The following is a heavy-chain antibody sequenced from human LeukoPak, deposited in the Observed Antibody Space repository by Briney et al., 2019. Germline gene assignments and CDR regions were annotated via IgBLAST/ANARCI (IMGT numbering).Heavy chain of an antibody. CDR2: SSAYNGNT. CDR1: GYTFTSYG. CDR3: ARGGNSGWRTPNDDY. J-gene: IGHJ4*02. Sequence: GASVKLSCRASGYTFTSYGISWERQAPGQGLEWMGWSSAYNGNTNYAQKLQGRVTMTTDTSTSTAYMELRSLRSDDTAVYYCARGGNSGWRTPNDDYWGQGTLVTVSS. V-gene: IGHV1-18*01. D-gene: IGHD6-19*01.